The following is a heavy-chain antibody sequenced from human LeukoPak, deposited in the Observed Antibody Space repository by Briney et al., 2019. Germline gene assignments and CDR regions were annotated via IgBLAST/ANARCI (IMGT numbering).Heavy chain of an antibody. V-gene: IGHV1-2*02. D-gene: IGHD3-9*01. CDR2: INPKSGVT. Sequence: ASVKVSCKASGYTFTGYYMHWVRQAPGQGLEWMGLINPKSGVTNSAQKFEGRFTMTGDTSITTAYMELSGLRSDDTAIYYCASRPDTTSLTLVHYWGQGTLVTVSS. J-gene: IGHJ4*02. CDR3: ASRPDTTSLTLVHY. CDR1: GYTFTGYY.